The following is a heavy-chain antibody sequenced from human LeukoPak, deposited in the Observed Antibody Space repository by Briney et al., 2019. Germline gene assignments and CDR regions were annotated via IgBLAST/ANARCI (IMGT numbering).Heavy chain of an antibody. CDR3: ARHYGP. J-gene: IGHJ5*02. V-gene: IGHV4-34*01. D-gene: IGHD3-16*01. CDR1: GGAFRAHD. CDR2: INHSGST. Sequence: SQTLSLNSPGQGGAFRAHDWNRNLQPPGLGLAWIGEINHSGSTDFNSSLKSRVTISVDTSKNQFSLKLSSVTAADTAVYYCARHYGPWGQGTLVTVSS.